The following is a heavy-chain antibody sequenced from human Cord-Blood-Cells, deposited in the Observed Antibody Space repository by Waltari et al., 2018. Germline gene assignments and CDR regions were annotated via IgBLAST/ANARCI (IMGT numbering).Heavy chain of an antibody. CDR3: ATVYPNYYDSSGYYYENAFDI. CDR2: FDPEDGET. J-gene: IGHJ3*02. Sequence: QVQLVQSGAEVKKPGASVKVSCKVSGYTLTELSMHWVRQAPGKGLEWMGGFDPEDGETIYAQKFQGRVTMTEDTSTDAAYMELSSLRSEDTAVYYCATVYPNYYDSSGYYYENAFDIWGQGTMVTVSS. V-gene: IGHV1-24*01. D-gene: IGHD3-22*01. CDR1: GYTLTELS.